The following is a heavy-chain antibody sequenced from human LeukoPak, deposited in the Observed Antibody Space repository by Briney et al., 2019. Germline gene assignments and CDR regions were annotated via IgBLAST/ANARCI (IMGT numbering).Heavy chain of an antibody. CDR3: AREAVYYGSGCLDY. Sequence: TSETLSLTCTVSGCSISSYYRSWIRQPAGKGLEWIWRIYASGSINYNPSLKSRLTMSLDTSNNQYSLKLSSVTAADTAVYYCAREAVYYGSGCLDYWGQGTLVTVSS. J-gene: IGHJ4*02. D-gene: IGHD3-10*01. CDR2: IYASGSI. V-gene: IGHV4-4*07. CDR1: GCSISSYY.